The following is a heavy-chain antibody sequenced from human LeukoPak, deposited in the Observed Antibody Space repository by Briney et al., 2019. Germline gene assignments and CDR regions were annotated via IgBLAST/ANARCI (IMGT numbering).Heavy chain of an antibody. J-gene: IGHJ4*02. CDR2: INSSNSYI. CDR3: ASRTGYCNNSICYGLG. Sequence: GTLRLSCAASGVTFSSYNMHWVRLAPRKGLERVSSINSSNSYIYYSNSVNGRFTISRDDAKNTLYLQKHSLIAEATAVYYCASRTGYCNNSICYGLGWGQGTLVTVCS. V-gene: IGHV3-21*01. CDR1: GVTFSSYN. D-gene: IGHD2-2*01.